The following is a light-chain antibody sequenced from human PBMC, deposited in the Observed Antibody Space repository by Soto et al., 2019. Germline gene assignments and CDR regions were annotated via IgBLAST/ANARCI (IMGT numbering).Light chain of an antibody. CDR1: STDVGGYNC. J-gene: IGLJ1*01. CDR3: GSHSATYTVG. Sequence: QSVLTQPRSVSGSPGQSVTISCTGTSTDVGGYNCVSWYQQHPGKAPQLLIFDVTQRPSGVPDRFSGSKSGNTASLTISGLQAEDEADYYCGSHSATYTVGVGTVTKVTVL. V-gene: IGLV2-11*01. CDR2: DVT.